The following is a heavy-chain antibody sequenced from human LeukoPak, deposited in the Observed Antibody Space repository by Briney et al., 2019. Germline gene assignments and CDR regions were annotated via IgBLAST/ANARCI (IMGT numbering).Heavy chain of an antibody. CDR1: GYTFTGYY. CDR3: ARVATVTNNWSDP. Sequence: ASVKVSCKASGYTFTGYYMHWVRQAPGQGLEWMGWINPNSGGTNYAQKFQGRVTMTRDTSISTAYMELSRLRSDDTAVYYCARVATVTNNWSDPWGQGTLVTVPP. J-gene: IGHJ5*02. D-gene: IGHD4-11*01. V-gene: IGHV1-2*02. CDR2: INPNSGGT.